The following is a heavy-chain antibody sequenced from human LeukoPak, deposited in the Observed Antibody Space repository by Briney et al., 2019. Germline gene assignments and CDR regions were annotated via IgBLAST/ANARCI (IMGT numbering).Heavy chain of an antibody. CDR3: ANDGYGDYVIDY. J-gene: IGHJ4*02. D-gene: IGHD4-17*01. CDR1: GFTFSSYG. Sequence: GGSLRLSCAASGFTFSSYGMHWVRQAPGKGLEWVAFMRYDGSNKYYADSVKGRFTISRDNSKNTLYLQMNSLRAEDTAVYYCANDGYGDYVIDYWGQGTLVTVSS. CDR2: MRYDGSNK. V-gene: IGHV3-30*02.